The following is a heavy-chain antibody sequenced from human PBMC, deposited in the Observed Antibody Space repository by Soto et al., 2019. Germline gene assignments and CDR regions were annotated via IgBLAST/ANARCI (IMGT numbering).Heavy chain of an antibody. J-gene: IGHJ4*02. V-gene: IGHV4-30-2*01. D-gene: IGHD2-2*01. CDR2: MFHSGNT. CDR3: SRGPYCSSSSCYTR. Sequence: SETLSLTCAVSGGSISSGDYSWSWIRQPPGKGLEWIASMFHSGNTNYNSYLKSRVTMSVDRSKNQFSLKLSSVTAADTAVYYFSRGPYCSSSSCYTRWGQGTLVTVSS. CDR1: GGSISSGDYS.